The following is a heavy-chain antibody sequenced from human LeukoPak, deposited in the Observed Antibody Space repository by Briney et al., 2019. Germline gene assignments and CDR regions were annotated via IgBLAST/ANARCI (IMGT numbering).Heavy chain of an antibody. CDR3: ARDFTVTTPLYYYYMDV. Sequence: GASVKVSCKASGGTFSSYTISWVRQAPGQGLEWMGRTIPILGIANYAQKFQGRVTITADKSTSTAYMELSSLRSEDTAVYYCARDFTVTTPLYYYYMDVWGKGTTVTVSS. J-gene: IGHJ6*03. CDR2: TIPILGIA. V-gene: IGHV1-69*04. CDR1: GGTFSSYT. D-gene: IGHD4-11*01.